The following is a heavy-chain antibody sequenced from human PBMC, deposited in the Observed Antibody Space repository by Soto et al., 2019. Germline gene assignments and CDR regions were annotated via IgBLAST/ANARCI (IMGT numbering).Heavy chain of an antibody. CDR1: GGSFSGYY. Sequence: SDTLSLTCAVYGGSFSGYYWSWIRQPPGKGLEWIGEINHSGSTNYNPSLKSRVTISVDTSKNQFSLKLSSVTAADTAVYYCARGRWLRSSFDYWGQGTLVT. V-gene: IGHV4-34*01. CDR3: ARGRWLRSSFDY. CDR2: INHSGST. J-gene: IGHJ4*02. D-gene: IGHD5-12*01.